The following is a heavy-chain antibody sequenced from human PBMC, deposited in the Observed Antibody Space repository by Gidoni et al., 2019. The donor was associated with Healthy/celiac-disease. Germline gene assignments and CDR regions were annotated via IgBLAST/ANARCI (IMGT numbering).Heavy chain of an antibody. Sequence: QVQLVESGGGVVQPGRSLRLSCAASGFTFSSYGMHWVRQAPGKGLEWVAVIWYDGSNKYYADSVKGRFTISRDNSKNTLYLQMNSLRAEDTAVYYCARAGSSLDYWGQGTLVTVSS. CDR3: ARAGSSLDY. V-gene: IGHV3-33*01. J-gene: IGHJ4*02. CDR1: GFTFSSYG. D-gene: IGHD1-26*01. CDR2: IWYDGSNK.